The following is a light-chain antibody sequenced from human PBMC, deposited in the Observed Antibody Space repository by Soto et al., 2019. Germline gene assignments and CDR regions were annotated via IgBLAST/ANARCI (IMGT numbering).Light chain of an antibody. CDR3: CSDAGSSTVV. CDR1: SSDVGGYSL. J-gene: IGLJ2*01. Sequence: QSVLTQPASVSGSPGQSITISCTGTSSDVGGYSLVSWYQQHPGKAPKLMIYEVSKRPSGVSNRFSGSKSGNTASLTISGLQAEDEADYYCCSDAGSSTVVFGGGTKLTVL. V-gene: IGLV2-23*02. CDR2: EVS.